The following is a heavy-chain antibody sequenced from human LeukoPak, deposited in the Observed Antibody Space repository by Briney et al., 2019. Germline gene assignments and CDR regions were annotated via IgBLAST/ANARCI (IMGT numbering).Heavy chain of an antibody. Sequence: GGSLRLSCAASGFTFNYFAMHWVRQAPGKGLEWVAVISYDESKQYYADSVKGRFTISRDDSKNTVYLQMHSLRTDDTAVYYCARLNSGPYYFDYWGQGTLVTVSS. J-gene: IGHJ4*02. CDR1: GFTFNYFA. CDR3: ARLNSGPYYFDY. CDR2: ISYDESKQ. V-gene: IGHV3-30-3*01.